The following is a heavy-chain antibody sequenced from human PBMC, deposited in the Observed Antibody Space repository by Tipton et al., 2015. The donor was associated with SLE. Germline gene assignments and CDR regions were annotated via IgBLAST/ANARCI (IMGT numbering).Heavy chain of an antibody. Sequence: TLSLTCTVSGGSISSYNWSWIRQPPGKGLEWIGYIYYSGSTNYNPSLKSRVTISVDTSKNQFSLKLSSVTAADTAVYYCARKWGSWFDPWGQGTLVTVSS. V-gene: IGHV4-59*01. CDR3: ARKWGSWFDP. CDR2: IYYSGST. J-gene: IGHJ5*02. CDR1: GGSISSYN. D-gene: IGHD1-26*01.